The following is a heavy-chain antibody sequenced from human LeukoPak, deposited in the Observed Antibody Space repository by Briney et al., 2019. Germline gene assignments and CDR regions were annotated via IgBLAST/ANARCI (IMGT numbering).Heavy chain of an antibody. J-gene: IGHJ6*03. D-gene: IGHD3-22*01. CDR1: GFTFSDYY. V-gene: IGHV3-11*04. Sequence: GGSLRLSCAASGFTFSDYYMSWIRQAPGKGLEWVSYISSSGSTIYYADSVKGRFTISRDNAKNSLYLQMNSLRAEDTAVYYCARDYYDNSAYYYMDVWGKGTTVTVSS. CDR2: ISSSGSTI. CDR3: ARDYYDNSAYYYMDV.